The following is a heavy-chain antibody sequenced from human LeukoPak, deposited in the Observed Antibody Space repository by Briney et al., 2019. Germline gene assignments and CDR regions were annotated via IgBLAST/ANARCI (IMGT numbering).Heavy chain of an antibody. Sequence: SQTLSLTCAISGDSVSSNSAAWNWIRQSPSRGLEWLGRTYYRSKWYNDYAVSVKSRITINPDTSKNQYSLQLNSATPEDTAVYYCARGGYSYGGNWFDPWGQGTLVTVSS. D-gene: IGHD5-18*01. V-gene: IGHV6-1*01. CDR2: TYYRSKWYN. CDR3: ARGGYSYGGNWFDP. J-gene: IGHJ5*02. CDR1: GDSVSSNSAA.